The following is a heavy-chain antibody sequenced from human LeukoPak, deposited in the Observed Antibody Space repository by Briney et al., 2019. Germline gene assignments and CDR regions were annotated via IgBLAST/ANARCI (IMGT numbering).Heavy chain of an antibody. J-gene: IGHJ4*02. D-gene: IGHD2-15*01. CDR1: GGSFSGYY. CDR2: INHSGST. CDR3: ARTHCSGGSCYSPPESGGRTYYFDY. Sequence: SETLSLTCAVYGGSFYGGSFSGYYWSWIRQPPEKGLEWIGEINHSGSTNYNPSLKSRVTISVDTSKSQFSLKLSSVTAADTAVYYCARTHCSGGSCYSPPESGGRTYYFDYWGQGTLVTVSA. V-gene: IGHV4-34*01.